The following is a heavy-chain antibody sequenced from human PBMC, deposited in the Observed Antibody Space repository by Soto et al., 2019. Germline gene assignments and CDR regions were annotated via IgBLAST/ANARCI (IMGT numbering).Heavy chain of an antibody. CDR3: ARDYDSSGYYPPSFDY. V-gene: IGHV1-69*01. J-gene: IGHJ4*02. Sequence: QVQLVQSGAEVKKPGSSVKVSCKASGGTFSSYAISWVRQAPGQGLEWMGGIIPIFGTANYAQKFQGRVTITADESTSTAYMELSSLRSEDTAVYYWARDYDSSGYYPPSFDYWGQGTLVTVSS. D-gene: IGHD3-22*01. CDR2: IIPIFGTA. CDR1: GGTFSSYA.